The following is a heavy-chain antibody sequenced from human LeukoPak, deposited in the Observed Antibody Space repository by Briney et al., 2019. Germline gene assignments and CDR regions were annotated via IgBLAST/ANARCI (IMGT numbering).Heavy chain of an antibody. Sequence: GESLKISCKGPGYSFTSYWIGWVRQMPGKGLEWMGIIYPGDSDTRYSPSFQGQVTISADKSISTAYLQWSSLKASDTAMYYCASSDSTHYYYMDVWGKGTTVTVSS. J-gene: IGHJ6*03. D-gene: IGHD2/OR15-2a*01. CDR3: ASSDSTHYYYMDV. CDR2: IYPGDSDT. V-gene: IGHV5-51*01. CDR1: GYSFTSYW.